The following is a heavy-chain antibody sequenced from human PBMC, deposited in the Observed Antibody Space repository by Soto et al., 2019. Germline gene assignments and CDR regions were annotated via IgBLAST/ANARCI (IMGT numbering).Heavy chain of an antibody. Sequence: GGSLRLSCAASGFTFNIYGMHWVRQAPDKGLEWVALISYDGSNQYYADSVKGRFTISRDNSKDTLFLQMNSLRADDTAVYYCAKYQASGQGSFASWGQGTLVTVSS. V-gene: IGHV3-30*18. CDR2: ISYDGSNQ. CDR1: GFTFNIYG. J-gene: IGHJ4*02. CDR3: AKYQASGQGSFAS.